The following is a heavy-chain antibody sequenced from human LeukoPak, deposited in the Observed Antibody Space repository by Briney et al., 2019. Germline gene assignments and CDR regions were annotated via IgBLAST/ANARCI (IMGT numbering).Heavy chain of an antibody. CDR1: GFTFSSYA. CDR3: AKDDAFKWFVDNY. CDR2: ISSSGGST. D-gene: IGHD3-10*01. V-gene: IGHV3-23*01. Sequence: PGGSLRLSCAASGFTFSSYAMSWVRQAPGKGLDWVSAISSSGGSTYYADSVKGRFTISRDNSKNTLYLQMNSLRAEDTAVYYCAKDDAFKWFVDNYWGQGTLVTVSS. J-gene: IGHJ4*02.